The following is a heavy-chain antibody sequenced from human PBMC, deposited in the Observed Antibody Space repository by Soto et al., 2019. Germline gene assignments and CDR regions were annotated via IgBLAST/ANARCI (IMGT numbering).Heavy chain of an antibody. D-gene: IGHD6-19*01. Sequence: QVQLVESGGGVVQPGRSLRLSCAASGFTFSDYAMYWVRQAPGKGLEWVSVISFDGNIKYYTGSVKGRFTISRDNSKTTRHLQVNSLRTEDTALYYCARAPGHSVHSSGWQIDYWGQGTLVTVSS. V-gene: IGHV3-30-3*01. CDR3: ARAPGHSVHSSGWQIDY. CDR1: GFTFSDYA. CDR2: ISFDGNIK. J-gene: IGHJ4*02.